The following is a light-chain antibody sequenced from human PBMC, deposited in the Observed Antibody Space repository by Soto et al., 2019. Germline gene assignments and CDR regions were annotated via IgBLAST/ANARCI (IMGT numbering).Light chain of an antibody. J-gene: IGKJ2*01. CDR3: QQYNNYPYT. Sequence: DIQMTQSPSTLSASVGDRVTITCRASQSVSSWLAWYQQKPGKAPKLLIYKASSLESGVPSRFSGSGFETEFTLTISSLQPDDFATYYCQQYNNYPYTFGQGTKLEIK. CDR2: KAS. V-gene: IGKV1-5*03. CDR1: QSVSSW.